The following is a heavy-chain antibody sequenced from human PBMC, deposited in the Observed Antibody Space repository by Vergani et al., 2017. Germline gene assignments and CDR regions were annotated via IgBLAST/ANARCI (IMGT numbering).Heavy chain of an antibody. Sequence: QVQLQQWGAGLLKPSETLSLTCAVYGGSFSGYYWSWIRQPPGKGMEWIGEINHSGSTNYNPSLKSRVTISVDTSKNQFSLKLSYVTAADTAVYYCARHSEVGATTWGFDGWGQGTLVTVSS. CDR3: ARHSEVGATTWGFDG. J-gene: IGHJ4*02. D-gene: IGHD1-26*01. V-gene: IGHV4-34*01. CDR2: INHSGST. CDR1: GGSFSGYY.